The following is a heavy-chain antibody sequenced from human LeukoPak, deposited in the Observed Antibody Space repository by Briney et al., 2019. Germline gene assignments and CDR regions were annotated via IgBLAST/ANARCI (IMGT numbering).Heavy chain of an antibody. D-gene: IGHD4-23*01. CDR1: GFTFSSYG. CDR3: AKGGDYGGIFDY. CDR2: ISYDGSNK. V-gene: IGHV3-30*18. J-gene: IGHJ4*02. Sequence: GGSLILSCAASGFTFSSYGMHWVRQAPGKGLEWVAVISYDGSNKYYADSVKGRFTISRDNSKNTLYLQMNSLRAEDTAVYYCAKGGDYGGIFDYWGQGTLVTVSS.